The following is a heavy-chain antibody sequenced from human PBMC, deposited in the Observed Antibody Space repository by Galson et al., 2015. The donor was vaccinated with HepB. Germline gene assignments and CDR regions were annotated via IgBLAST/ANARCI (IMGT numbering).Heavy chain of an antibody. CDR3: AKGTGSAYLHLGFQQ. CDR1: GFTFTSYA. Sequence: SLKLSCTASGFTFTSYAISWVRQAPGQGLEWVSGMSDSGGSTYYADSVKGRFTISRDTSKKTLYLQMNSLRAEDTAVYYCAKGTGSAYLHLGFQQWGQGTLVTVSS. J-gene: IGHJ1*01. CDR2: MSDSGGST. D-gene: IGHD3/OR15-3a*01. V-gene: IGHV3-23*01.